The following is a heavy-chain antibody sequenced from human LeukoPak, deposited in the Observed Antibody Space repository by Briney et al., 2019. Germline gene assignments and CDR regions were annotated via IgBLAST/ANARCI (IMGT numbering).Heavy chain of an antibody. CDR2: ISGSGGST. CDR1: GFTFSSYA. CDR3: AKDVKAYDFWSGYLSDYFDY. J-gene: IGHJ4*02. D-gene: IGHD3-3*01. V-gene: IGHV3-23*01. Sequence: PGGSLRLSCAASGFTFSSYAMSWVRQAPGKGLEWVSAISGSGGSTYYADSVKGRFTISRDNSKNTLYLQMNSLRAEDTAVYYCAKDVKAYDFWSGYLSDYFDYWGQGTLVTVSS.